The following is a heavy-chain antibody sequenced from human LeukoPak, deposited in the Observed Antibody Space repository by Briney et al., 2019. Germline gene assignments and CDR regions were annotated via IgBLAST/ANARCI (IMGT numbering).Heavy chain of an antibody. CDR3: AKDLIDYYGSGSYYP. CDR2: IRDDGSNK. Sequence: GGSLRLSCAASGFTFSDYGIHWVRQAPGKGLEWVAFIRDDGSNKYYADSVKGRFTISRDNSKNTLYLQMNSLRAEDTAVYYCAKDLIDYYGSGSYYPWGQGTLVTVSS. V-gene: IGHV3-30*02. D-gene: IGHD3-10*01. CDR1: GFTFSDYG. J-gene: IGHJ5*02.